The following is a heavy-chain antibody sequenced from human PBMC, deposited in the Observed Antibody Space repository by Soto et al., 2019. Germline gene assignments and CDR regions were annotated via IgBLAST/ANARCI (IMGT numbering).Heavy chain of an antibody. V-gene: IGHV5-51*01. Sequence: GESLKISCKGSGYRFPSYWIGWVRQMPGKGLEWMGIISPGDSDTRYSPSFQGQVTISADRSISTAYLQWSSLKASDTAMYYCARRAYSTGWYYFDYWGQGTLVTVSS. CDR2: ISPGDSDT. D-gene: IGHD6-19*01. CDR3: ARRAYSTGWYYFDY. J-gene: IGHJ4*02. CDR1: GYRFPSYW.